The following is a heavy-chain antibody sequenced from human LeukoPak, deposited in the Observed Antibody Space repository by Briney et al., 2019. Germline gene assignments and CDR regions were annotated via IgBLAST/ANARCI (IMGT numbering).Heavy chain of an antibody. CDR1: GFTFSSYW. CDR3: LTYYYGSSGREPYFQH. Sequence: GGSLRLSCAASGFTFSSYWMHWVRQAPGKGLVWVSRINSDGSSTSYADSVKGRFTISRDNAKNTLYLQMNSLRAEDTAVYYCLTYYYGSSGREPYFQHWGQGTLVTVSS. J-gene: IGHJ1*01. D-gene: IGHD3-22*01. V-gene: IGHV3-74*01. CDR2: INSDGSST.